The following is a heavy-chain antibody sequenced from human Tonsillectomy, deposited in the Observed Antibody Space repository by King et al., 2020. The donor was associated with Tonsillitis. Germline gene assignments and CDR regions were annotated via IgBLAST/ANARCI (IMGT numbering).Heavy chain of an antibody. CDR3: ARVGGSGWYGVDY. J-gene: IGHJ4*02. Sequence: HVQLQESGPGLVKPSGTLSLTCTVSGGSISSYYWSWIRQPPGKGLEWIGYIYYSGSTNYNPSLKSRVTISVDTSKNQFSLKLSSVTAADTAVYYCARVGGSGWYGVDYWGQGTLVTVSS. D-gene: IGHD6-19*01. CDR1: GGSISSYY. CDR2: IYYSGST. V-gene: IGHV4-59*01.